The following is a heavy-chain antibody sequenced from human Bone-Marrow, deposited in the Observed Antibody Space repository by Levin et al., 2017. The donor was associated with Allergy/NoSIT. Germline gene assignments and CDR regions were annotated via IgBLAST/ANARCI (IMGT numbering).Heavy chain of an antibody. CDR1: GYSFPNYW. CDR2: IFPGDSDT. CDR3: VRQLWGRTWRNAVTTFGLGF. D-gene: IGHD3-10*02. Sequence: PGGSLRLSCEGSGYSFPNYWIGRVRQMPGKGLEWMGIIFPGDSDTRYSPSFQSQVTISADKSINTAYLQWNSLRASDTAIYYCVRQLWGRTWRNAVTTFGLGFWGQGTLVTVSS. J-gene: IGHJ4*02. V-gene: IGHV5-51*01.